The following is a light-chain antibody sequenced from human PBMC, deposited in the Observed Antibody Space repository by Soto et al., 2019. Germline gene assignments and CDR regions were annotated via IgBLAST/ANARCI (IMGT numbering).Light chain of an antibody. CDR3: QQYNNWPPIT. CDR1: QSVSSN. CDR2: GAY. Sequence: EIVMTQSPATLSVSPGERATLSCRASQSVSSNLSCYQQKPGQAPRLLIYGAYPRSAGIPARFSGSGSGTEFTLNISRLQSEDFAVYYCQQYNNWPPITFGEGTRLEIK. J-gene: IGKJ5*01. V-gene: IGKV3-15*01.